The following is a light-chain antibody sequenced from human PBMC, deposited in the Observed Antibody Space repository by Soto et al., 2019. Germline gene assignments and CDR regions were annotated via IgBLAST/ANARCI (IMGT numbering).Light chain of an antibody. Sequence: EIVLTQSPGTLSLSPGERATLSCRASQTIASRYLAWYQHQPGQAPRLLIYRTFARAPGIPDRFSGGGSGTDFTLTISRLEREDFAVYYCQQYDTAPPTLGPGTRLEI. J-gene: IGKJ5*01. V-gene: IGKV3-20*01. CDR1: QTIASRY. CDR2: RTF. CDR3: QQYDTAPPT.